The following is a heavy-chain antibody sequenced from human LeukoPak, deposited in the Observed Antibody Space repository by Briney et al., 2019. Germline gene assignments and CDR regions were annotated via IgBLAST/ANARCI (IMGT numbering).Heavy chain of an antibody. Sequence: GSSVKVSCKASGGTFSSYAISWVRQAPGQGLEWMGGIIPIFGTANYAQKFQGRVTITADESTSTAYMELSSLRSEDTAVYYCARGISSGGSYYPHAFDIWGQGTMVTVSS. D-gene: IGHD1-26*01. V-gene: IGHV1-69*01. CDR1: GGTFSSYA. CDR2: IIPIFGTA. CDR3: ARGISSGGSYYPHAFDI. J-gene: IGHJ3*02.